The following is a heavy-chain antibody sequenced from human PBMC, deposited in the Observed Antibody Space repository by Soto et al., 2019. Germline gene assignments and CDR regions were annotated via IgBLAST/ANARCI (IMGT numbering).Heavy chain of an antibody. D-gene: IGHD2-15*01. V-gene: IGHV1-69*02. CDR3: ASSRSDHCSGGSGYSGSMHDAFDI. CDR2: IIPILGIA. Sequence: QVQLVQSGAEVKKPGSSVKVSCKASGGTFSSYTISWVRQAPGQGLEWLGRIIPILGIANYAQKFQGRVTITADKATSTAYMELSSLRSEDTAVYYCASSRSDHCSGGSGYSGSMHDAFDIWGQGTMVTVSS. J-gene: IGHJ3*02. CDR1: GGTFSSYT.